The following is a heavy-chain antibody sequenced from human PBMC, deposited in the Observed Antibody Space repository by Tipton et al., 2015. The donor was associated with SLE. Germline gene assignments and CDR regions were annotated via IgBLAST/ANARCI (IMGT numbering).Heavy chain of an antibody. D-gene: IGHD1-26*01. Sequence: TLSLTCTVSGGSISSHYWSWIRQPPGKGLEWIGYIYYSGSTNYNPSLKSRVTISLDTSKNQFSLKLSSVTAADTAVYYCASLGNRDYWGQGTLVTVSS. CDR1: GGSISSHY. V-gene: IGHV4-59*08. CDR3: ASLGNRDY. J-gene: IGHJ4*02. CDR2: IYYSGST.